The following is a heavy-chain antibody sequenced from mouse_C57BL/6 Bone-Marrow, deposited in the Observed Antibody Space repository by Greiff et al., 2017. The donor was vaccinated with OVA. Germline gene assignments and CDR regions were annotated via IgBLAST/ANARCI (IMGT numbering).Heavy chain of an antibody. V-gene: IGHV5-17*01. CDR3: ARINYWYFDV. CDR2: ISSGSSTI. Sequence: EVQGLESGGGLVKPGGSLKLSCAASGFTFSDYGMHWVRQAPEKGLEWVAYISSGSSTIYYADTVKGRFTISRDNAKNTLFLQMTSLRSEDTAMYYCARINYWYFDVWGTGTTVTVSS. CDR1: GFTFSDYG. J-gene: IGHJ1*03.